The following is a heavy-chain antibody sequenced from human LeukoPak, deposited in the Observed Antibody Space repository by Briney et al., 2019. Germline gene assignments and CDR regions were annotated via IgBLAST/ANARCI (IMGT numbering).Heavy chain of an antibody. CDR1: GFTFSNNG. V-gene: IGHV3-23*01. CDR2: IRGSGDST. J-gene: IGHJ4*02. Sequence: GGSLRLSCAASGFTFSNNGMSWVRQAPGKGLEWVSSIRGSGDSTYYADSVKGRFTISRDNSKNTLYLQMNSLRAEDMAVYYCAKCRRSTLTTGYFFDYWGQGNLVTVSS. D-gene: IGHD4-17*01. CDR3: AKCRRSTLTTGYFFDY.